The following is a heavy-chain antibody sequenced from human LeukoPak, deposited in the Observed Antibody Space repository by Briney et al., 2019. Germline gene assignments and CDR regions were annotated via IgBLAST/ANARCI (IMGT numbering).Heavy chain of an antibody. Sequence: PGGSLRLSCAASGFTFDDYGMSWVRQAPGKGLEWVSGINWNGGSTGYADSVKGRFTISRDNAKNSLYLQMNSLRAEDTALYYCARDNSVGDNAWWFDPWGQGTLVTVSS. CDR2: INWNGGST. CDR1: GFTFDDYG. D-gene: IGHD1-26*01. V-gene: IGHV3-20*04. CDR3: ARDNSVGDNAWWFDP. J-gene: IGHJ5*02.